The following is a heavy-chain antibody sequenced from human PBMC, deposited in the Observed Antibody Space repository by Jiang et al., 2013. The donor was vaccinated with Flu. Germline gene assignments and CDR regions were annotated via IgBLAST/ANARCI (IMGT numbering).Heavy chain of an antibody. CDR3: ARDSAHFDY. Sequence: GLEWVSSISSSSSYIYYADSVKGRFTISRDNAKNSLYLQMNSLRAEDTAVYYCARDSAHFDYWGQGTLVTVSS. CDR2: ISSSSSYI. D-gene: IGHD3-10*01. J-gene: IGHJ4*02. V-gene: IGHV3-21*01.